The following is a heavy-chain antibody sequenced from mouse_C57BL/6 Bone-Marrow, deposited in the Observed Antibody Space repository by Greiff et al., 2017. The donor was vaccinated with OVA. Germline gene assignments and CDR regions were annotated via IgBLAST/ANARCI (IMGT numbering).Heavy chain of an antibody. CDR3: ARIDYGYDERVAMDY. D-gene: IGHD2-2*01. CDR2: IWWDDDK. Sequence: QVTLKESGPGILQPSQTLSLTCSFSGFSLSTFGMGVGWIRQPSGKGLEWLAHIWWDDDKYYNPALKSRLTNSKDTSKNQVFLKVANVDTADTATNYCARIDYGYDERVAMDYWGQGTSVTVSS. J-gene: IGHJ4*01. CDR1: GFSLSTFGMG. V-gene: IGHV8-8*01.